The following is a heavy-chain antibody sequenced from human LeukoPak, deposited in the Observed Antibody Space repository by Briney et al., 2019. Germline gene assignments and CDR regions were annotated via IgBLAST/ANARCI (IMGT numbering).Heavy chain of an antibody. Sequence: GGSLRLSCAASGFTVSSNYMSWVRQAPGKGLEWVAAISYDGSNKNYADSVKGRFTISRDNSKNTLYLQMNSLRAEDTAVYYCARGVRIAVAGYIDYWGQGTLVTVSS. CDR1: GFTVSSNY. V-gene: IGHV3-30*03. CDR2: ISYDGSNK. CDR3: ARGVRIAVAGYIDY. J-gene: IGHJ4*02. D-gene: IGHD6-19*01.